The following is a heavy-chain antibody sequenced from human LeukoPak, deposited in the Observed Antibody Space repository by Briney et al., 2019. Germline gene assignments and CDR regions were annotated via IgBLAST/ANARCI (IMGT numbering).Heavy chain of an antibody. CDR1: GGSISSSSYY. J-gene: IGHJ6*03. V-gene: IGHV4-39*01. D-gene: IGHD3-22*01. Sequence: PSETLSLTCTVSGGSISSSSYYWGWIRQPPGKGLEWIGSIYYSGSTYYNPSLKSRVTISVDTSKNQFSLKLSSVTAADTAVYYCARQYTYYYDSSGYYYGYYYYMDVWGKGTTVTISS. CDR3: ARQYTYYYDSSGYYYGYYYYMDV. CDR2: IYYSGST.